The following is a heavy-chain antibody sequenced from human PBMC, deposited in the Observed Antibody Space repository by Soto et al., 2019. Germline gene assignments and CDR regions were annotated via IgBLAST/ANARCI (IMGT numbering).Heavy chain of an antibody. CDR3: ARQINYSGSGSPKGYYFDY. D-gene: IGHD3-10*01. CDR2: IYDSGST. CDR1: GGSIRSGSYY. Sequence: NPSETLSLTCTVSGGSIRSGSYYWGWIRQPPEKGLEWIATIYDSGSTYYNPSLKSRAIISVDTSKNQFSLNLSSVTAADTAVYYCARQINYSGSGSPKGYYFDYWGLGTLVTVSS. J-gene: IGHJ4*02. V-gene: IGHV4-39*01.